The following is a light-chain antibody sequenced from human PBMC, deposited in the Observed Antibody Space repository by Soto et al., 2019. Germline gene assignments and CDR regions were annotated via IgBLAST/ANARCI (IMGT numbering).Light chain of an antibody. Sequence: EIVLTQSPGTLSLSPGERATLSCRATQSVSNTYLAWYQQKPGQAPRLLIYGASSRATGIPDRFSGSGSGTDFTLTISRLEPEDFSMYYCQQSGFSPFTFGPGTKVDIK. CDR1: QSVSNTY. CDR3: QQSGFSPFT. V-gene: IGKV3-20*01. CDR2: GAS. J-gene: IGKJ3*01.